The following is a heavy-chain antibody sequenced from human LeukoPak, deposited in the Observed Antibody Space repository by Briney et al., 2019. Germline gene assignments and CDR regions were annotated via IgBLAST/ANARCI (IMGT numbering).Heavy chain of an antibody. CDR1: GFTFSSYA. CDR2: ISGSGGST. Sequence: QTGGSLRLSCAASGFTFSSYAMSWVRQAPGKGLEWVSAISGSGGSTYYADSVKGRFTISRDNSKNTLYLQMNSLRAEDAAVYYCAKDSTEPWRWELPVFFDYWGQGTLVTVSS. CDR3: AKDSTEPWRWELPVFFDY. J-gene: IGHJ4*02. V-gene: IGHV3-23*01. D-gene: IGHD1-26*01.